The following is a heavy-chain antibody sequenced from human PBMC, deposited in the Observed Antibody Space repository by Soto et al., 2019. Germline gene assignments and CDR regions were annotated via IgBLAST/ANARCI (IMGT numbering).Heavy chain of an antibody. Sequence: PGGFLRLSGTASGFSFSSYGMEWVRLAPGKGLEWVAATTYDGGIKHYVDSVKGRFTISRDNSKNTLYLQMNSLRVEDTATYYCAGALENPYFYYGLNVWGQGTTVTVSS. CDR1: GFSFSSYG. D-gene: IGHD1-1*01. CDR2: TTYDGGIK. J-gene: IGHJ6*02. V-gene: IGHV3-30*03. CDR3: AGALENPYFYYGLNV.